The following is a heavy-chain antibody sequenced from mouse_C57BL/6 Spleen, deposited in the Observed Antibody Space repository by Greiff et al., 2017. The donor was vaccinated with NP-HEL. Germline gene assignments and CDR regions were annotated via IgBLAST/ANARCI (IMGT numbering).Heavy chain of an antibody. J-gene: IGHJ3*01. V-gene: IGHV3-6*01. CDR1: GYSITSGYY. CDR3: ARDGDLYYDYPFAY. Sequence: VQLQQSGPGLVKPSPSLSLTCSVTGYSITSGYYWNWIRQFPGNKLEWMGYISYDGSNNYNPSLKNRISITRDTSKNQFFLKLNSVTTEDTATYYCARDGDLYYDYPFAYWGQGTLVTVSA. D-gene: IGHD2-4*01. CDR2: ISYDGSN.